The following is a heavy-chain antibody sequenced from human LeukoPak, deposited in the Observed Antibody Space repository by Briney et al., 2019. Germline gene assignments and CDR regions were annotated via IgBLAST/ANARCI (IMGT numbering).Heavy chain of an antibody. CDR3: ARGDSSGWYYFGY. CDR1: GGSISTGGYY. CDR2: IYYSGNT. D-gene: IGHD6-19*01. Sequence: SETLSLTCTVSGGSISTGGYYWSWIRQHPGKGLEWIGYIYYSGNTYYNPSLKSRLTIPVDTSKNQFSLKLSSVTAADTAVYYCARGDSSGWYYFGYWGQGTLVTVSS. V-gene: IGHV4-31*03. J-gene: IGHJ4*02.